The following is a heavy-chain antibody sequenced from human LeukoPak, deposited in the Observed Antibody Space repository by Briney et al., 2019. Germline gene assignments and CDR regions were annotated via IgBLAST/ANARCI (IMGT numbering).Heavy chain of an antibody. J-gene: IGHJ4*02. CDR2: ISWNRGSI. Sequence: GGSLRLSCPASGFIFDDYAMHWVRQAAGKGLEWVSGISWNRGSIGYADSVKGRFTISRDNAKNSLYLQMNSLRAEDTALYYCAKDKRAQPYYFDYWGQGTLVTVSS. CDR3: AKDKRAQPYYFDY. D-gene: IGHD1-1*01. V-gene: IGHV3-9*01. CDR1: GFIFDDYA.